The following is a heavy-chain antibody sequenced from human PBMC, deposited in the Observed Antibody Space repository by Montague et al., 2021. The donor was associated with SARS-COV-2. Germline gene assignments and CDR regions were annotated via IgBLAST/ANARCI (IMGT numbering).Heavy chain of an antibody. J-gene: IGHJ6*03. CDR2: ISTSGSS. V-gene: IGHV4-61*09. Sequence: TLSLTCSVSGASISSSNDYWTWLRQPAGRGLEWIGHISTSGSSSYNPSLKSRITIILYTYKQQFSLELTSVTAADTAVYYCARDRRGMAMAGRAYYYYYMDVWGKGTTVTVSS. D-gene: IGHD6-19*01. CDR3: ARDRRGMAMAGRAYYYYYMDV. CDR1: GASISSSNDY.